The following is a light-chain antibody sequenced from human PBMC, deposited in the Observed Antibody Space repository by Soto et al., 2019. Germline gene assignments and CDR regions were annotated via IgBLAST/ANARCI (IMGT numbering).Light chain of an antibody. CDR3: QQSDSVPLT. J-gene: IGKJ4*01. CDR2: TAS. CDR1: QTITY. V-gene: IGKV1-39*01. Sequence: DIQMTKSPSSLSASVGDRVTITCRASQTITYLHWYQQIPGRAPKFLISTASILQSGVPSRFSGSGSGTELSLTINTLQREDFATYYCQQSDSVPLTFGGGTKVQLK.